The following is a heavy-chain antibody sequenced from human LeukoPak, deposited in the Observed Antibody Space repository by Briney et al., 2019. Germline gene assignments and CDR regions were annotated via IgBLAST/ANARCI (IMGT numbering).Heavy chain of an antibody. CDR2: IYYSGRT. CDR1: GGFISSYY. J-gene: IGHJ4*02. Sequence: SETLSLTCTVSGGFISSYYWSWIRQPPGKGLEWIGYIYYSGRTNYNPSLKSRVTISVDTSKNQCSLKVSSVTAADTAVYYCATQVRPRAPIDFWGQGTLVTVSS. V-gene: IGHV4-59*08. D-gene: IGHD4/OR15-4a*01. CDR3: ATQVRPRAPIDF.